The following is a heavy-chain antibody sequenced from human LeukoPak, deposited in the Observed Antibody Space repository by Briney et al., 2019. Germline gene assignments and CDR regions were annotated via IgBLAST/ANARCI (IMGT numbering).Heavy chain of an antibody. Sequence: GGSVRLSCAASGFTFTSDWMSWVRQAPGKGLEWVGRIKSKGDGGTKDYAAPVKDTFPISIDDSNNTPYLQMNSLKTEDTAVYFCTADWPGGSYPIDQWGQGTLVTVSS. J-gene: IGHJ4*02. CDR1: GFTFTSDW. CDR3: TADWPGGSYPIDQ. CDR2: IKSKGDGGTK. V-gene: IGHV3-15*01. D-gene: IGHD1-26*01.